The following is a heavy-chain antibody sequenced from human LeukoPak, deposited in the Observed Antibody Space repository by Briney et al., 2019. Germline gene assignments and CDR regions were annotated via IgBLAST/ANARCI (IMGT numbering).Heavy chain of an antibody. CDR2: IYWNDDK. V-gene: IGHV2-5*01. J-gene: IGHJ4*02. Sequence: QSGPTLVKPTQTLTLTCTFSGFSLSTSGVGVGWIRQPPGKALEWLALIYWNDDKRYSPSPKSRLTITKDTSKNQVVLTMANMDPVDTATYYCAHRLRDGYNYYFDYWGQGTLVTVSS. D-gene: IGHD5-24*01. CDR1: GFSLSTSGVG. CDR3: AHRLRDGYNYYFDY.